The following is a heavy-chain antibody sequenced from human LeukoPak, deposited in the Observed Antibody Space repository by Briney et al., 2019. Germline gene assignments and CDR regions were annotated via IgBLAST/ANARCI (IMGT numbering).Heavy chain of an antibody. CDR2: ISYDGSNK. CDR1: GFTFSNYA. D-gene: IGHD5-12*01. Sequence: GGSLRLSCAASGFTFSNYAMHWVRQAPGKGLEWVALISYDGSNKYYADSVKGRFTISRDNSKNTVYLQMNSLRAEDTAVYYCAKGLSMVATTGFDYWGQGTLVTVSS. CDR3: AKGLSMVATTGFDY. J-gene: IGHJ4*02. V-gene: IGHV3-30*18.